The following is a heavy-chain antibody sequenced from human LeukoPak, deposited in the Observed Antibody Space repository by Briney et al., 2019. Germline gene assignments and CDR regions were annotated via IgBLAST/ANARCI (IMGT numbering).Heavy chain of an antibody. CDR1: GFTFSSYA. CDR2: ISYDGSNK. D-gene: IGHD2-15*01. J-gene: IGHJ4*02. Sequence: GGSLRLSCAASGFTFSSYAMHWVRQAPGKGLEWAAVISYDGSNKYYADSVRGRFTISRDNSKNTLYLQMNSLRAEDTAVYYCASGGQTFDYWGQGTLVTVSS. CDR3: ASGGQTFDY. V-gene: IGHV3-30*04.